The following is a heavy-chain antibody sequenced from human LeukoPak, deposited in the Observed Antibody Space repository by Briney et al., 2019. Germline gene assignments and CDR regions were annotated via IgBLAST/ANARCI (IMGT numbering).Heavy chain of an antibody. J-gene: IGHJ4*02. V-gene: IGHV1-2*04. CDR1: GYTFTGYY. CDR2: INPNSGGT. CDR3: ARDGSGVWFDY. Sequence: WASVKVSCKASGYTFTGYYMHWVRQAPGQGLEWMGWINPNSGGTNYAQKFQGWVTMTRDTSTSTAYMELRSLRSDDTAVYYCARDGSGVWFDYWGQGTLVTVSS.